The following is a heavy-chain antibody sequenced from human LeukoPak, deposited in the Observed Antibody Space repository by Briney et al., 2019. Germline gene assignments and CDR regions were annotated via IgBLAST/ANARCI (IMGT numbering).Heavy chain of an antibody. Sequence: SETLSLTCTVSGGSISSSSYYWGWIRQPPGKGLEWIGGIYYSGSTYYNPSLKSRVTISVDTSKSQFSLKLSSVTAADTAVYYCARSDEQQLVFDYWGQGTLVTVSS. CDR2: IYYSGST. V-gene: IGHV4-39*01. CDR1: GGSISSSSYY. D-gene: IGHD6-13*01. J-gene: IGHJ4*02. CDR3: ARSDEQQLVFDY.